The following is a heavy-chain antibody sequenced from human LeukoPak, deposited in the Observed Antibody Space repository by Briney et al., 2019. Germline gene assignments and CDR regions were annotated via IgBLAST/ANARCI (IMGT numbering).Heavy chain of an antibody. CDR3: ARFSGGRYSSSWIDLDY. CDR2: IIPIFGTA. V-gene: IGHV1-69*13. Sequence: GASVKVSCKASGGTFSSYAISWVRQAPGQGLEWMGGIIPIFGTANYAQKFQGRVTITADESTSTAYMELSSLRSEDTAVYYCARFSGGRYSSSWIDLDYWGQGTLVTVSS. D-gene: IGHD6-13*01. J-gene: IGHJ4*02. CDR1: GGTFSSYA.